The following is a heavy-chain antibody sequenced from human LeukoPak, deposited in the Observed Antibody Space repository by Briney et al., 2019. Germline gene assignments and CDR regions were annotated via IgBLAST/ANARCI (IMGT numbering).Heavy chain of an antibody. V-gene: IGHV1-69*06. D-gene: IGHD6-13*01. J-gene: IGHJ2*01. CDR3: ASIAAAGNWYFDL. CDR1: GYTFTNYG. CDR2: IIPIFGTA. Sequence: SVKVSCKASGYTFTNYGISWVRQAPGQGLEWMGGIIPIFGTAKYAQKFQGRVTITADKSTNTVYMELSSLRSEDTAVYYCASIAAAGNWYFDLWGRGTLVTVSS.